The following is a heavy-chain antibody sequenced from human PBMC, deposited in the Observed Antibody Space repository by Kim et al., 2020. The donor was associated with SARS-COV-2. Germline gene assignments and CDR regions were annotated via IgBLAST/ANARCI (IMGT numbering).Heavy chain of an antibody. Sequence: GGSLRLSCAASGFTFSSYGMHWVRQAPGKGLEWVAVIWYDGSNKFYADSVKGRFTISRDNSKNTLYLQMNSLRAEDTAVYYCARDSYSDSSGYQFFDYWGQGTRVNVSS. CDR2: IWYDGSNK. CDR3: ARDSYSDSSGYQFFDY. V-gene: IGHV3-33*01. CDR1: GFTFSSYG. D-gene: IGHD3-22*01. J-gene: IGHJ4*02.